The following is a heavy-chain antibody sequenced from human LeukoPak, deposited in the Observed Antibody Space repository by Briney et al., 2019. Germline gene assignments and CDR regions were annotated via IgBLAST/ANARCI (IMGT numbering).Heavy chain of an antibody. CDR3: ARGYSSNWYWFDP. CDR2: IYYSGST. J-gene: IGHJ5*02. Sequence: SETLSLTCTVSGGSISSGGYYWSWIRQHPGKGLEWIGYIYYSGSTYYNPSLKSRVTMSLDTSKSQVSLKLSSVTAADTAVYYCARGYSSNWYWFDPWGQGTLVTVSS. D-gene: IGHD6-13*01. V-gene: IGHV4-31*03. CDR1: GGSISSGGYY.